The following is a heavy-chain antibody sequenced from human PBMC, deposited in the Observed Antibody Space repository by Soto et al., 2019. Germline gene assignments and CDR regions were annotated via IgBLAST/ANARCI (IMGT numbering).Heavy chain of an antibody. CDR1: RYANNSNS. Sequence: SSKEPRYANNSNSRRWVQQYTRQGLEWMGIINPSGGSTSYAQKFQGRVTMTRDTSTSTVYMELSSLRSEDTAVYYCARSPGIAVAGTGNWLDPWGQGTLVTVSS. V-gene: IGHV1-46*02. J-gene: IGHJ5*02. D-gene: IGHD6-19*01. CDR2: INPSGGST. CDR3: ARSPGIAVAGTGNWLDP.